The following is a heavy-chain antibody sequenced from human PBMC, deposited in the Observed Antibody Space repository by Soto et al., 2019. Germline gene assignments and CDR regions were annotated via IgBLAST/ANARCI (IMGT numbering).Heavy chain of an antibody. CDR3: ARGLGPGDYGDYGDLDY. CDR1: GYTFTSYD. Sequence: QVQLVQSGAEVKKPGASVKVSCKASGYTFTSYDINWVRQATGQGLEWMGWMNPNSGNTGYAQKFQGRVTMTRNTSISTAYMELSSLRYEDTAVYYCARGLGPGDYGDYGDLDYWGQGTLVTVSS. D-gene: IGHD4-17*01. CDR2: MNPNSGNT. V-gene: IGHV1-8*01. J-gene: IGHJ4*02.